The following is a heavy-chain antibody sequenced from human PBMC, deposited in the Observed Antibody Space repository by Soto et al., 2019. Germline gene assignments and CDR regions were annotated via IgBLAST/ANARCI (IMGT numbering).Heavy chain of an antibody. V-gene: IGHV1-3*01. CDR2: INAGNGNT. CDR1: GYTFTSYA. CDR3: ARWHSTELNIAVAGTGFDY. Sequence: ASVKVSCKASGYTFTSYAMHWVRQAPGQRLEWMGWINAGNGNTKYSQKFQGRVTITRDTSASTAYMELSSLRSEDTAVYYCARWHSTELNIAVAGTGFDYWGQGTLVTVSS. J-gene: IGHJ4*02. D-gene: IGHD6-19*01.